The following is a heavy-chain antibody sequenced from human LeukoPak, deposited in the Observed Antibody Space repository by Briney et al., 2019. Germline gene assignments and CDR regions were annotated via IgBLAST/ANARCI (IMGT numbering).Heavy chain of an antibody. J-gene: IGHJ4*02. CDR3: ARGVAVAAPFDY. D-gene: IGHD6-19*01. CDR1: GGTFSSYA. CDR2: IVPILGIA. V-gene: IGHV1-69*04. Sequence: GASVKVSCKASGGTFSSYAISWVRQAPGQGLEWMGRIVPILGIANYAQKFQGRVTITRDTSASTAYMELSSLRSEDTAVYYCARGVAVAAPFDYWGQGTLVTVSS.